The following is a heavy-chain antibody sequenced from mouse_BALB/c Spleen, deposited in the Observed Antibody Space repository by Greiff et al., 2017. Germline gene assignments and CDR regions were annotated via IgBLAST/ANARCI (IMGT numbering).Heavy chain of an antibody. CDR1: GFAFSSYD. CDR3: ARHEGRLHYAMDY. J-gene: IGHJ4*01. CDR2: ISSGGGST. V-gene: IGHV5-12-1*01. D-gene: IGHD2-2*01. Sequence: EVKVVESGGGLVKPGGSLKLSCAASGFAFSSYDMSWVRQTPEKRLEWVAYISSGGGSTYYPDTVKGRFTISRDNAKNTLYLQMSSLKSEDTAMYYCARHEGRLHYAMDYWGQGTSVTVSS.